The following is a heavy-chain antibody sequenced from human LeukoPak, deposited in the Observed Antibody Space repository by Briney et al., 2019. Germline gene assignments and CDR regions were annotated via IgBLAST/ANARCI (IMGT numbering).Heavy chain of an antibody. CDR2: ISGSGGST. J-gene: IGHJ6*03. D-gene: IGHD2-2*01. CDR3: AKALTKATDYMDV. Sequence: GGSLRLSCAASGFTFSSYAMSWVRQAPGKGLEWVSAISGSGGSTYYADSVKGRFTISRDNSKNTLYLQTNSLRDEDTAVYYCAKALTKATDYMDVWGKGTTVTVSS. V-gene: IGHV3-23*01. CDR1: GFTFSSYA.